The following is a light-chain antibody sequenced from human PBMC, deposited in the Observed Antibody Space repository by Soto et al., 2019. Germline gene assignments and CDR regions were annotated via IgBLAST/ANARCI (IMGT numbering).Light chain of an antibody. CDR1: QSVLHSNGYNY. J-gene: IGKJ5*01. Sequence: DIVMTQSPLSLPVTPGEPSSISCISSQSVLHSNGYNYLDWYLQKPGQSPQLLIYLGSNRASGVPDRFSGSGSGTDFTLKISRVEAEDVGVYYCMQALQTPITFGQGTRLEI. CDR3: MQALQTPIT. CDR2: LGS. V-gene: IGKV2-28*01.